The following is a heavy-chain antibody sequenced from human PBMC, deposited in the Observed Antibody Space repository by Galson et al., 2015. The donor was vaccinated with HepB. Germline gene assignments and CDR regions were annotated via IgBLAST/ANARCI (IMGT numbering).Heavy chain of an antibody. Sequence: SVKVSCKASGYTFTSYGISWVRQAPGQGLEWMGWISAYNGNTNYAQKRQGRVTMTTDTSTSTANMELRSLRSDDTAVYYCAREQIAVAGTKSGGCDYWGQGTLVTVSS. D-gene: IGHD6-19*01. CDR1: GYTFTSYG. J-gene: IGHJ4*02. V-gene: IGHV1-18*01. CDR2: ISAYNGNT. CDR3: AREQIAVAGTKSGGCDY.